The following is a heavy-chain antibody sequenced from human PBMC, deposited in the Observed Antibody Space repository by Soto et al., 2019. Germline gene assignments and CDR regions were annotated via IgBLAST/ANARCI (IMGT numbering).Heavy chain of an antibody. V-gene: IGHV3-74*01. CDR1: GITFTNYW. Sequence: EVQLVESGGGSVQPGGSLRLSCVASGITFTNYWMHWVRQVPGKGLVWVARVDSDGRGTSYADFVKGRFTISRDNSKNALYLQMHSLRLEDTAMYYCGTVFEHWGQGIPVTVSS. CDR3: GTVFEH. CDR2: VDSDGRGT. J-gene: IGHJ4*02.